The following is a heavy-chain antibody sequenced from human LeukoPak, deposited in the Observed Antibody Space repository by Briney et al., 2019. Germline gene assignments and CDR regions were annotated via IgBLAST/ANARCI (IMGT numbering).Heavy chain of an antibody. Sequence: SETLSLTCAVYGGSFSDYYWSWIRQPPGKGLEWIGEINDSGSTAYNPSLKSRVTMSVDTSKVQFSLSLGSVTAADTAVYFCARRGRGRATKWYFDLWGRGTLVTVSS. CDR3: ARRGRGRATKWYFDL. CDR1: GGSFSDYY. D-gene: IGHD3-10*01. CDR2: INDSGST. V-gene: IGHV4-34*01. J-gene: IGHJ2*01.